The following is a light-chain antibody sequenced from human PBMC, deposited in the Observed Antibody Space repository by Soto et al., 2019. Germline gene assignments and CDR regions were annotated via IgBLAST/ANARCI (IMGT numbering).Light chain of an antibody. J-gene: IGLJ1*01. V-gene: IGLV2-14*01. CDR1: SSDVCGYND. CDR2: EVS. Sequence: QSALTQPASVSGSPGQSITISCTGTSSDVCGYNDVSWYQQHPGKAPKLIIYEVSNRLWGVSNRFSGSKYGNTASLTISWLQAEDEADYYCSSYTRSSIDYVFGTGTKVTVL. CDR3: SSYTRSSIDYV.